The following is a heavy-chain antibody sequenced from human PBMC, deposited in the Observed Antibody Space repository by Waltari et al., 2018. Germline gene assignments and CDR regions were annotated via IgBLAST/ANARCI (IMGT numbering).Heavy chain of an antibody. V-gene: IGHV3-30*02. CDR1: GFTFSSYG. J-gene: IGHJ4*02. Sequence: QVQLVESGGGVVQPGGSLRLSCAASGFTFSSYGMPWVRQAPGQGLEWVAFIRYDGSNKYYADSVKGRFTISRDNSENTLYLQMNSLRAEDTAVYYCAKDFSDTYYDFWSGTTHFDYWGQGTLVTVSS. CDR3: AKDFSDTYYDFWSGTTHFDY. D-gene: IGHD3-3*01. CDR2: IRYDGSNK.